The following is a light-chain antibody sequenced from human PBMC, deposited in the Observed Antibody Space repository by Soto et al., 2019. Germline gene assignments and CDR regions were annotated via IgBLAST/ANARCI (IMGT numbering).Light chain of an antibody. CDR1: QSVSSN. CDR2: GAS. V-gene: IGKV3-15*01. J-gene: IGKJ1*01. CDR3: QQYNNWPPGT. Sequence: EIVMTQSPATLSVSPGERATLSCRASQSVSSNLAWYQQKPGQAPRILIYGASTRATGIPARFSGSGSGTEFTLTISSLQSEDFAVDYCQQYNNWPPGTFGQGTKVEIK.